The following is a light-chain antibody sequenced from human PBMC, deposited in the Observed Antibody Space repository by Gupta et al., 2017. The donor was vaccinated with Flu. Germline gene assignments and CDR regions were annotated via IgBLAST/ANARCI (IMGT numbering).Light chain of an antibody. CDR3: SSYTSSSTWV. CDR2: EVS. V-gene: IGLV2-14*01. J-gene: IGLJ3*02. Sequence: SALTQPASVSGSPGQSTTISCTGPSSDVGGYNYVSWYQQHPGKAPKLMIYEVSNRPPGVSNRFSGSKSGNTASLTISGLQAEDEADYYCSSYTSSSTWVFGGGTKLTVL. CDR1: SSDVGGYNY.